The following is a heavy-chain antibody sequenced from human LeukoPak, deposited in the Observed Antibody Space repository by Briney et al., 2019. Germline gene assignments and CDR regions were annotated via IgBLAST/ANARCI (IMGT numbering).Heavy chain of an antibody. J-gene: IGHJ3*02. Sequence: GGSPRLSCAASEFTFSGHWMSWVRQAPGKGLEWVATIKQDGSEKYYVNSVEGRFTISRDNAKDSLYLQMNSLRAEDTAVYYCARLYWPGTFDIWDQGTMVTVSS. CDR2: IKQDGSEK. V-gene: IGHV3-7*01. D-gene: IGHD2-15*01. CDR1: EFTFSGHW. CDR3: ARLYWPGTFDI.